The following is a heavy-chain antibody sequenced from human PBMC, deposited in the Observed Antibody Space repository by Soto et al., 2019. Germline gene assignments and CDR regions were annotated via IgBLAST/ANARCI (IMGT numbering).Heavy chain of an antibody. CDR2: VSGGDGGT. CDR3: ASWNGFGDY. CDR1: GFSVSTYG. Sequence: EVQLLGSGGGLVQPGGSLRLSCAASGFSVSTYGVTWVRQAPGKGLEWVSGVSGGDGGTHYADSVKGRFTISRDNSKNTVYLLMNSLRADDTAVYYCASWNGFGDYWGQGTLVTVSS. J-gene: IGHJ4*02. V-gene: IGHV3-23*01. D-gene: IGHD1-1*01.